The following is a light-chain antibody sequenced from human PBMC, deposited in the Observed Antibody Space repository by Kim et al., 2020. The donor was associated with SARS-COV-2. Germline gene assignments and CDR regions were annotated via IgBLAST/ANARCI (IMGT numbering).Light chain of an antibody. CDR3: AAWDDSLDAWL. Sequence: GTRGTISCSGSKSNIGSNHVNWYQQLPGTAPKLLIYVNHQRPSGVPDRFSGSKSGTSGSLAISGLQSEDEADYYCAAWDDSLDAWLFGGGTQLTVL. CDR1: KSNIGSNH. J-gene: IGLJ3*02. CDR2: VNH. V-gene: IGLV1-44*01.